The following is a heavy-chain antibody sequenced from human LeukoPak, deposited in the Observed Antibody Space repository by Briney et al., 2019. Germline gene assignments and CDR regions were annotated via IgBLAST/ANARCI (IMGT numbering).Heavy chain of an antibody. CDR3: ARPELQYAFDI. CDR1: GGTFSSYA. CDR2: IIPIFGTA. D-gene: IGHD1-26*01. J-gene: IGHJ3*02. V-gene: IGHV1-69*06. Sequence: SVKVSCKASGGTFSSYAISWVRQDPGQGLEWMGGIIPIFGTANYAQKFQGRVTITADKSTSTAYMELSSLRSEDTAVYYCARPELQYAFDIWGQGTMVTVSS.